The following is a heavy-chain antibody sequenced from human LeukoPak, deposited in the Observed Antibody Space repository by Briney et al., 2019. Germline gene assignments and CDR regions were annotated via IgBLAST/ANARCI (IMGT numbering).Heavy chain of an antibody. CDR1: GYTFTSYD. D-gene: IGHD3-3*01. V-gene: IGHV1-8*03. Sequence: ASVKVSCKASGYTFTSYDINWVRQATGQGLEWMGWMNPNSGNTGYAQKFQGRVTITRNTSISTAYMELSSLRSEDTAVYYCARGLYYDFWSGYYNWFDPRGQGTLVTVSS. CDR3: ARGLYYDFWSGYYNWFDP. CDR2: MNPNSGNT. J-gene: IGHJ5*02.